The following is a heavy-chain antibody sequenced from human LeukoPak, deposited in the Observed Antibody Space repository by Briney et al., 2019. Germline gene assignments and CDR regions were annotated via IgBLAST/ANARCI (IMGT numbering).Heavy chain of an antibody. CDR2: FYIDARA. Sequence: GGSLRLSCTASGFSVGGNYIRWVRQAPGKGLEWGSIFYIDARAFHAASVKGRFTMSRDIWKKSVDLQMNSLRAEDTAVYFCARDRRRLRGQNGDGDAFDIWGQGTRVTVSS. CDR3: ARDRRRLRGQNGDGDAFDI. V-gene: IGHV3-53*01. J-gene: IGHJ3*02. D-gene: IGHD2-8*01. CDR1: GFSVGGNY.